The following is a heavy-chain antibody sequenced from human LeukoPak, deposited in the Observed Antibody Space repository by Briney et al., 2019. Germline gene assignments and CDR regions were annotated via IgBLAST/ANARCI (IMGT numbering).Heavy chain of an antibody. CDR1: GFTFSSYW. J-gene: IGHJ4*02. D-gene: IGHD3-22*01. CDR3: ARSYSYYYDSSGYWAPIYYFDY. CDR2: IKRDGSSP. V-gene: IGHV3-74*01. Sequence: GGSLRLSCAASGFTFSSYWMHWIRHAPGKGLVWVSRIKRDGSSPAYADSVKGRFTISRDNAKNTLYLQMNSLRAEDTAVYYCARSYSYYYDSSGYWAPIYYFDYWGQGTLVTVSS.